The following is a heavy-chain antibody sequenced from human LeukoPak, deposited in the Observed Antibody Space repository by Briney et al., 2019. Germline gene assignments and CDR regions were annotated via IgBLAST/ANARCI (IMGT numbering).Heavy chain of an antibody. J-gene: IGHJ4*02. Sequence: GASVKVSCKASGYTFTGYYMHWVRQAPGQGLEWMGWINPNSGGTNYAQKVQGRVTMTRDTSISTAYMELGWLRSDDTAVYYCARAGYSSDWYYVYWGQGTLVTVSS. D-gene: IGHD6-19*01. V-gene: IGHV1-2*02. CDR3: ARAGYSSDWYYVY. CDR1: GYTFTGYY. CDR2: INPNSGGT.